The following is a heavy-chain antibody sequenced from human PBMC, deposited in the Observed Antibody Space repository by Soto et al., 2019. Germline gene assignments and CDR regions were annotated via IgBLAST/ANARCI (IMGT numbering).Heavy chain of an antibody. J-gene: IGHJ6*02. CDR2: ISYDGSNK. V-gene: IGHV3-30-3*01. D-gene: IGHD6-13*01. Sequence: GGSLRLSCAASGFTFSSYAMHWVRQAPGKGLEWVAVISYDGSNKYYADSVKGRFTISRDNSKNTLYLQMNSLRAEDTAVYYCARDFIGSSPTGLYYGMDVWGQGTTVTVSS. CDR3: ARDFIGSSPTGLYYGMDV. CDR1: GFTFSSYA.